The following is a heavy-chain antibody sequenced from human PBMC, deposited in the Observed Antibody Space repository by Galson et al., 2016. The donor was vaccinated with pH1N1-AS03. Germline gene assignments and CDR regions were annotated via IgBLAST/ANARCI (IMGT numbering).Heavy chain of an antibody. CDR3: ARQVRDGYNDYFDY. Sequence: QSGAEVKKPGESLQISCKTSGYIFTSYWVAWVRHMPGKGLEWMGIIYPGDSDTRYSPSFQGQVTISADRSINTAYLQWSRLMASDTAISYCARQVRDGYNDYFDYWGQGILVTVSS. CDR1: GYIFTSYW. CDR2: IYPGDSDT. J-gene: IGHJ4*02. V-gene: IGHV5-51*01. D-gene: IGHD5-24*01.